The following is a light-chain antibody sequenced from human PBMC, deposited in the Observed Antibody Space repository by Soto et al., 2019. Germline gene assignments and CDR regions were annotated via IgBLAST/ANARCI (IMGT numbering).Light chain of an antibody. V-gene: IGLV2-14*01. CDR3: SSYTSSTTVV. CDR1: SSDVGGYKY. J-gene: IGLJ2*01. Sequence: QSALTQPASVSGSPGQSITISCTGTSSDVGGYKYVSWYQQHPGKAPNFMIYEVSNRLSGVSHRFSGSKSGNTASLTISGLQAEDEADYYGSSYTSSTTVVFGGGTKLTVL. CDR2: EVS.